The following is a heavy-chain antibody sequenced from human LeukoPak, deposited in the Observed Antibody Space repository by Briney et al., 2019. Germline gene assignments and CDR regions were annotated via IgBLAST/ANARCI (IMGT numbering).Heavy chain of an antibody. D-gene: IGHD6-19*01. CDR1: GFRFSSYG. Sequence: GGSLRLSCAASGFRFSSYGMHWVRQAPGKGLEWVAVISYDGSNKYYADSVKGRFTISRDNSKNTLYLQMNSLRAEDTAVYYCARAIKAVAGTFHRDYYFDYWGQGTLVTVSS. CDR2: ISYDGSNK. J-gene: IGHJ4*02. CDR3: ARAIKAVAGTFHRDYYFDY. V-gene: IGHV3-30*03.